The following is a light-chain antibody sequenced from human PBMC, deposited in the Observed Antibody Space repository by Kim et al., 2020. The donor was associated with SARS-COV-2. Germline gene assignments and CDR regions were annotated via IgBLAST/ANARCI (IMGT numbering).Light chain of an antibody. V-gene: IGKV1-17*01. Sequence: AAGGDRVTITCRASQDIGNDLGWYQQKPGRAPKRLIYGASNLQSGVPSRFSGSGSETEFTLTINSLQPEDFAIYFCLQHRTYPITFGQGTRLEIK. J-gene: IGKJ5*01. CDR3: LQHRTYPIT. CDR2: GAS. CDR1: QDIGND.